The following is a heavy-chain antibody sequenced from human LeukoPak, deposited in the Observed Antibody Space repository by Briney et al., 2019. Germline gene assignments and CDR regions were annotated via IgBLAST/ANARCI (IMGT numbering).Heavy chain of an antibody. D-gene: IGHD5-24*01. J-gene: IGHJ5*01. CDR1: GFTFSTYW. CDR2: IKEDGSRQ. CDR3: ARDGGGYDS. V-gene: IGHV3-7*01. Sequence: GGSLRLSCAASGFTFSTYWMSWVRQTPGKGLEWVANIKEDGSRQYYVDSVKGRFTISRDNAKNSLYLQMNSLRVADTAVYYCARDGGGYDSWGQGTLVTVSS.